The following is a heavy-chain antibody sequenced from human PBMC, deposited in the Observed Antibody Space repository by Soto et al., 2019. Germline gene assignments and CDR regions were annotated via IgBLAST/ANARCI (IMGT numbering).Heavy chain of an antibody. J-gene: IGHJ6*02. Sequence: ASVKVSCKASGYTFTGYYMHWVRQAPGQGLEWMGWINPNSGGTNYAQKFQGWVTMTRDTSISTAYMELSRLRSDDTAVYYCARSYHDFWSGYSIYYYYGMDVWGQGTTVTVSS. CDR2: INPNSGGT. D-gene: IGHD3-3*01. CDR1: GYTFTGYY. CDR3: ARSYHDFWSGYSIYYYYGMDV. V-gene: IGHV1-2*04.